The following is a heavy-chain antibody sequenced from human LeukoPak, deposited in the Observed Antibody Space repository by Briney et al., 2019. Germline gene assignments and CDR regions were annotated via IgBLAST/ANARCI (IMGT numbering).Heavy chain of an antibody. CDR1: GGSISSGGYY. V-gene: IGHV4-31*03. Sequence: PSQTLSLTCTVSGGSISSGGYYWSWIRQHPGKGLEWIGYIYYSGSTYYNPSLKSRVTISVDTSKNQFSLKLSSVTAADTAVYYCVRVAIDSSSWYYFDYWGQGTLVTVSS. CDR2: IYYSGST. CDR3: VRVAIDSSSWYYFDY. D-gene: IGHD6-13*01. J-gene: IGHJ4*02.